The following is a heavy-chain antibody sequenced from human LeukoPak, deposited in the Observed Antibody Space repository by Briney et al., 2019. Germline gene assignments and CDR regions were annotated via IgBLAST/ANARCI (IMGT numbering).Heavy chain of an antibody. D-gene: IGHD5-24*01. Sequence: PGGSLRLSCAASGFTFSTYAMHWVRQAPGKGLEWVAVISYDGSNKYYADSVKGRFTISRDNSKNTLYLQMNSLRAEDTAVYYCARVSRWLQFNGDYRGQGTLVTVSS. CDR1: GFTFSTYA. V-gene: IGHV3-30-3*01. CDR2: ISYDGSNK. J-gene: IGHJ4*02. CDR3: ARVSRWLQFNGDY.